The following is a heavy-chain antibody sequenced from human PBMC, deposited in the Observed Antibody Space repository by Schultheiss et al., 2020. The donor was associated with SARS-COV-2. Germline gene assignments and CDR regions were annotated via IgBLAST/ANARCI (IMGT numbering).Heavy chain of an antibody. Sequence: SVKVSCKASGYNFTSYDISWVRQAPGQGLEWMGVISLTFGTKHYAQRFQGRVTITADKSTSTAYMELSSLRSEDTAVYYCASSTTYCSGGSCYSWYYYYGMDVWGQGTTVTVSS. V-gene: IGHV1-69*06. D-gene: IGHD2-15*01. CDR3: ASSTTYCSGGSCYSWYYYYGMDV. CDR1: GYNFTSYD. CDR2: ISLTFGTK. J-gene: IGHJ6*02.